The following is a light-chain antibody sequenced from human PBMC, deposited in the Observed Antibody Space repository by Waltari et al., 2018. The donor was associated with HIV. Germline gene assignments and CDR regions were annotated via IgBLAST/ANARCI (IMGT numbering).Light chain of an antibody. Sequence: QSALTQPASVSGSPGQSITISCTGTGSDVGGYNYVSWSQHHPGKAPKLMIYEVSNRPSGVSNRFSGSKSGNTASLTISGLQAEDEADYYCSSYTSSSTYVFGTGTKVTVL. J-gene: IGLJ1*01. CDR3: SSYTSSSTYV. V-gene: IGLV2-14*01. CDR2: EVS. CDR1: GSDVGGYNY.